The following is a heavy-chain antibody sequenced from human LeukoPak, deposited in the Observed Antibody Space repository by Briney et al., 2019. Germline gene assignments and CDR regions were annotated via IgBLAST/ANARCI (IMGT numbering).Heavy chain of an antibody. CDR1: GYTFIRYG. V-gene: IGHV1-2*02. Sequence: GASVKVSCKASGYTFIRYGITWVRQAPGQGLEWMGWINPNSGGTNYAQKFQGRVTMIRDTSISTAYMELSRLRSDDTAVYYCARMEDIVVVPAAHGADYWGQGTLVTVSS. D-gene: IGHD2-2*01. CDR2: INPNSGGT. CDR3: ARMEDIVVVPAAHGADY. J-gene: IGHJ4*02.